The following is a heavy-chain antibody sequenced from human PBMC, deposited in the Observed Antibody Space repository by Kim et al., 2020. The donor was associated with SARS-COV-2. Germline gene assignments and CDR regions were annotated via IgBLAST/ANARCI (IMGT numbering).Heavy chain of an antibody. D-gene: IGHD4-17*01. V-gene: IGHV3-33*05. CDR3: ARDYQSGDYVYDYYYGMDV. J-gene: IGHJ6*02. Sequence: GGSLRLSCAASGFTFSSYGMHWVRQAPGKGLEWVAVISYDGSNKYYADSVKGRFTISRDNSKNTLYLQMNSLRAEDTAVYYCARDYQSGDYVYDYYYGMDVWGQGTTVTVSS. CDR2: ISYDGSNK. CDR1: GFTFSSYG.